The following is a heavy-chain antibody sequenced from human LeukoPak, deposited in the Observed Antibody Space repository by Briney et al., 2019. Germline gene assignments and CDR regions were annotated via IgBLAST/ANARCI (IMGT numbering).Heavy chain of an antibody. D-gene: IGHD3-10*01. CDR3: ARESMVRGVKNYYGMDV. CDR1: GGSISSGGYY. V-gene: IGHV4-31*03. CDR2: IYYSGST. J-gene: IGHJ6*02. Sequence: SETLSLTCTVSGGSISSGGYYWSWIRQHPGKGLEWIGYIYYSGSTYYNPSLKSRVTISIDTSKNQFSLKLSSVTAADTAVYYCARESMVRGVKNYYGMDVWGQGTTVTVSS.